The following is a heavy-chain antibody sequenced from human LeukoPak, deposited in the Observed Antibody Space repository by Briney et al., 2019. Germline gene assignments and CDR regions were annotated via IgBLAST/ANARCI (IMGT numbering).Heavy chain of an antibody. D-gene: IGHD6-13*01. J-gene: IGHJ5*02. CDR1: GYTFTGYY. V-gene: IGHV1-2*06. CDR2: INPNSGGT. Sequence: VASVTVSCTASGYTFTGYYMHWVRQAPGQGLEWMGRINPNSGGTNYAQKFQGRVTMTRDTSISTAYMELSRLRSDDTAVYYCARERSSSWYKWFDPWGQGTLVTVSS. CDR3: ARERSSSWYKWFDP.